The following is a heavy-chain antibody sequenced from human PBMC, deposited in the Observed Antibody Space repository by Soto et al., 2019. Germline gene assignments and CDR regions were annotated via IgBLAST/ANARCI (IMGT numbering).Heavy chain of an antibody. CDR2: IDPKDGKT. CDR1: GGTFSSYA. CDR3: ATDLKGRFDY. Sequence: GASVKVSCKASGGTFSSYAISWVRQAPGQGLEWMGGIDPKDGKTIYAQKFQGRVTMTEDTSTDTAYMELSSLRSEDTAVYYCATDLKGRFDYWGQGTLVTVSS. V-gene: IGHV1-69*10. J-gene: IGHJ4*02.